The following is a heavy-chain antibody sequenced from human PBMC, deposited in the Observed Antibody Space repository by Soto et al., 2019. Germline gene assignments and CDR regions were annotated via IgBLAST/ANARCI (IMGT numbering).Heavy chain of an antibody. Sequence: SVKVSCKASGGTFSSYAISWVRQAPGQGLEWVGGIIPIFGTANYAQKFQGRVTITADESTSTAYMELSSLRSEDTAVYYCARVTLRAKDAFDIWGQGTMVTVSS. CDR1: GGTFSSYA. V-gene: IGHV1-69*13. CDR2: IIPIFGTA. J-gene: IGHJ3*02. CDR3: ARVTLRAKDAFDI.